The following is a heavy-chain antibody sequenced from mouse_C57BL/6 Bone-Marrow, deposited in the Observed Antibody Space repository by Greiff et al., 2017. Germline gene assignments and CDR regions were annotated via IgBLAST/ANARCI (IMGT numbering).Heavy chain of an antibody. CDR3: ARSGYYDYDPDY. J-gene: IGHJ2*01. V-gene: IGHV1-81*01. CDR2: IYPRSGNT. D-gene: IGHD2-4*01. CDR1: GYTFTSYG. Sequence: QVQLKESGAELARPGASVKLSCKASGYTFTSYGISWVKQRTGQGLDWIGEIYPRSGNTYYNEKFKGKATLTADKSSSTAYMELRSLTSEDSAVYFCARSGYYDYDPDYWGQGTTLTVSS.